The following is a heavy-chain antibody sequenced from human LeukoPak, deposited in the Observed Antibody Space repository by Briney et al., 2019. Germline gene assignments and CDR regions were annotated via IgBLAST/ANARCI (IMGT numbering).Heavy chain of an antibody. D-gene: IGHD6-6*01. CDR3: ARGGAARPDF. V-gene: IGHV3-7*01. J-gene: IGHJ4*02. CDR2: IKAYVGEK. CDR1: VLAFSTDW. Sequence: PVGSLRLSCAASVLAFSTDWMNWGRETPGQGLGGGAEIKAYVGEKDHIASVKCRFTISRDNAKHSMYLQMNSLRVEDTAVYYCARGGAARPDFWGQGTLVTVS.